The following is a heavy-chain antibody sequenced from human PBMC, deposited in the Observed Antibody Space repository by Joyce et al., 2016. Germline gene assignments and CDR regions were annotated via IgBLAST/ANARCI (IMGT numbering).Heavy chain of an antibody. CDR1: GFTFTNYW. J-gene: IGHJ4*02. CDR3: GSVFEY. V-gene: IGHV3-74*01. Sequence: EVQLVESGGGLLQPGGSLRLSGAASGFTFTNYWMHWVRQAPGKGLVGVARVDSDGSGTSYADSVKGRFTISRDNAKNMVYLQMNSLRIEDTAVYYCGSVFEYWGRGALVTVSS. CDR2: VDSDGSGT.